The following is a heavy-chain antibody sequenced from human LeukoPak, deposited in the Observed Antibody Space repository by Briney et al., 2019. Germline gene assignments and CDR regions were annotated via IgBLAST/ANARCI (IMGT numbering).Heavy chain of an antibody. CDR2: IKQDGSEK. D-gene: IGHD6-19*01. CDR3: ARSLLAVANWFDP. CDR1: GFTFSSYA. J-gene: IGHJ5*02. Sequence: PGGSLRLSCAASGFTFSSYAMSWVRQAPGKGLEWVANIKQDGSEKYYVDSVKGRFTISRDNAKNSLFLQMNSLRAEDTAVYYCARSLLAVANWFDPWGQGTLVTVSS. V-gene: IGHV3-7*03.